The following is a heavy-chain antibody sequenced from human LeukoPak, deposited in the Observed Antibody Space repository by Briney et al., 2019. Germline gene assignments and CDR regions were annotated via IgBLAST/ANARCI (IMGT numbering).Heavy chain of an antibody. V-gene: IGHV3-33*01. J-gene: IGHJ6*02. CDR3: ARGGVQLWENRLAHYYYYGMDV. Sequence: PGGSLRLSCAASGFTFSSYGMHWVRQAPGKGLEWVAVIWYDGSNKYYADSVKGRFTISRDNSKNTLYLQMNSLRAEDTAVYYCARGGVQLWENRLAHYYYYGMDVWGQGTTVTVSS. CDR1: GFTFSSYG. CDR2: IWYDGSNK. D-gene: IGHD5-18*01.